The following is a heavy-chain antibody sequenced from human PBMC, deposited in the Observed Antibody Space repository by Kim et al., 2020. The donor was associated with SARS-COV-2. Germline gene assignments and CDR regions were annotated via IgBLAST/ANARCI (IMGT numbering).Heavy chain of an antibody. J-gene: IGHJ3*02. CDR1: GGFIDRGDYY. CDR3: ARVYCSAGTCRWNAFDI. CDR2: IYFSGSA. D-gene: IGHD2-15*01. V-gene: IGHV4-30-4*01. Sequence: SETLSLTCTVSGGFIDRGDYYWSWVRQPPGRGLQWIGYIYFSGSADYNPSLKSRVTMSVDTSKNQIPLDLNSVTAADTAVYYCARVYCSAGTCRWNAFDIWGQGTLVTVSS.